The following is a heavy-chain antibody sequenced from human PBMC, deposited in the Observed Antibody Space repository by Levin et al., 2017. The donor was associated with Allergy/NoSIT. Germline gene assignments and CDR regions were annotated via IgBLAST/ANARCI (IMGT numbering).Heavy chain of an antibody. CDR1: GGTFSSYA. CDR3: AKDQYSGYDYCYFDY. Sequence: KISCKASGGTFSSYAISWVRQAPGQGLEWMGGIIPIFGTANYAQKFQGRVTITADKSTSTAYMELSSLRSEDTAVYYCAKDQYSGYDYCYFDYWGQGTLVTVSS. V-gene: IGHV1-69*06. D-gene: IGHD5-12*01. CDR2: IIPIFGTA. J-gene: IGHJ4*02.